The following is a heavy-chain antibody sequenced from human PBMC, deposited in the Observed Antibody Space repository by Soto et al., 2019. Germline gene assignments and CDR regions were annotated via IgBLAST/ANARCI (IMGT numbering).Heavy chain of an antibody. V-gene: IGHV3-21*01. Sequence: VGSLRLSCAASGFTFHTYTMNWVRQAPGKGLEWVSSISSSSAYIYYADSVKGRFTISRDNAKDSLFLQMNGLRAEDTAVYYCARDRKLGPGPNYYYYGMDVWGQGTTVTVSS. CDR3: ARDRKLGPGPNYYYYGMDV. J-gene: IGHJ6*02. CDR2: ISSSSAYI. CDR1: GFTFHTYT.